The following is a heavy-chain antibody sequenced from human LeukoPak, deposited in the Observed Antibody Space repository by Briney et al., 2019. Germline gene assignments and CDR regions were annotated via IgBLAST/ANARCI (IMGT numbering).Heavy chain of an antibody. V-gene: IGHV3-30-3*01. CDR3: ADSDGYYYDV. Sequence: QPGGSLRLSCVASGFTSEFTFSYYAMHWVRQAPGKGLEWVAFISNDGGNRYFANSVNGRFTISRDNSKNTVYLQMNSLGAEDTAVYYCADSDGYYYDVWGQGTLVTVS. CDR2: ISNDGGNR. J-gene: IGHJ4*02. CDR1: GFTSEFTFSYYA. D-gene: IGHD2-15*01.